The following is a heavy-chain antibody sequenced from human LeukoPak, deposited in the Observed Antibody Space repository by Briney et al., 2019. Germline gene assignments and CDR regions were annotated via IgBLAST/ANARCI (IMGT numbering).Heavy chain of an antibody. D-gene: IGHD5-18*01. V-gene: IGHV3-7*01. CDR3: VLGYSYGYLFDY. CDR2: IKQDGSEK. J-gene: IGHJ4*02. Sequence: GGSLRLSCAASGFTFSSYWMSWVRQAPGKGLEWVANIKQDGSEKYYVDSVKGRFTISRDNAKNSLYLQMNSLRAEDTAVYFCVLGYSYGYLFDYWGQGTLVPVSS. CDR1: GFTFSSYW.